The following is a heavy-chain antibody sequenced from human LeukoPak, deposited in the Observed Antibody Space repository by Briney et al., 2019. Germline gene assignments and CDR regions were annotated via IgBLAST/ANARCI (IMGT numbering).Heavy chain of an antibody. CDR1: GDTFTSYG. V-gene: IGHV1-18*01. CDR3: ARDQQWLDPARHGFDY. Sequence: ASAKVSCKASGDTFTSYGISWVRQAPGQGLEWMGWISAYNGNTNYAQKFQGRVTMTTDTSTSTAYMELRSLRSDDTAVYYCARDQQWLDPARHGFDYWGQGTLVTVSS. CDR2: ISAYNGNT. J-gene: IGHJ4*02. D-gene: IGHD6-19*01.